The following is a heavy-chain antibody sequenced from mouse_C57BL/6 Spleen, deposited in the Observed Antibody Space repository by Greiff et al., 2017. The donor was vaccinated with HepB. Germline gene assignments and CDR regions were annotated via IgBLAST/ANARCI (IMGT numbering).Heavy chain of an antibody. D-gene: IGHD2-2*01. J-gene: IGHJ3*01. V-gene: IGHV7-3*01. Sequence: EVKLVESGGGLVQPGGSLSLSFAASGFTFPDYYMSWVRQPPGKALEWWGFIRNKANGYTTEYSASAKGRFTISRDNSQSILYLQMNTLRAEDSATYYCARSTMVKGFAYWGQGTLVTVSA. CDR2: IRNKANGYTT. CDR1: GFTFPDYY. CDR3: ARSTMVKGFAY.